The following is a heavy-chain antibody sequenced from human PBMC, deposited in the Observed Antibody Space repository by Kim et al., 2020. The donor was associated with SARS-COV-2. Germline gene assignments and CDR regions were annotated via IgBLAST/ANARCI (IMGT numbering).Heavy chain of an antibody. V-gene: IGHV3-7*01. CDR3: ARYSSSWYESLGYFQH. CDR1: GFTFSSYW. J-gene: IGHJ1*01. CDR2: IKQDGSEK. D-gene: IGHD6-13*01. Sequence: GGSLRLSCAASGFTFSSYWMSWVRQAPGKGLEWVANIKQDGSEKYYVDSVKGRFTISRDNAKNSLYLQMNSLRAEDTAVYYCARYSSSWYESLGYFQHWGQGTLVTVSS.